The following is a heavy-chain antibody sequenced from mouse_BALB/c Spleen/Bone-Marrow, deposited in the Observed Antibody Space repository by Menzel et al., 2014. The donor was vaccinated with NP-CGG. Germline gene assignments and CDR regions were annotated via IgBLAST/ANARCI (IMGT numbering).Heavy chain of an antibody. CDR2: IRLKSNNYAT. V-gene: IGHV6-6*02. CDR3: TRRGREYAMDY. CDR1: GFTFSNYW. Sequence: EVKVEESGGGLVQPGGSMKLSCVASGFTFSNYWMNWVRQSPEKGLEWVAEIRLKSNNYATHYAESVKGRFTISRDDSKSSVYLQMNNLRAEDTGIYYCTRRGREYAMDYWGQGTSVTVSS. J-gene: IGHJ4*01.